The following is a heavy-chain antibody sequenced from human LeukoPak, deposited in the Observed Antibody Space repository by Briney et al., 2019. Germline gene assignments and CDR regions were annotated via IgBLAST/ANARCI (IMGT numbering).Heavy chain of an antibody. CDR3: ARGPRWLQDYFNY. D-gene: IGHD5-24*01. J-gene: IGHJ4*02. V-gene: IGHV4-39*07. CDR1: GASISSSSYY. CDR2: IYYSGST. Sequence: PSETLSLTCTVSGASISSSSYYWGWIRQPPGKGLEWVGSIYYSGSTYYNPSLKSRVTISVDTSENQSSLKLSSVTAADTAVYYCARGPRWLQDYFNYWGQGTLVTVSS.